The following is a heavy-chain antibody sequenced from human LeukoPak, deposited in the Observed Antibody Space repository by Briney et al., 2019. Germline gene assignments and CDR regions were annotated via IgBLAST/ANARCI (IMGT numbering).Heavy chain of an antibody. D-gene: IGHD7-27*01. J-gene: IGHJ2*01. CDR3: ARGVLGIRFGHFDL. CDR2: INHSGST. V-gene: IGHV4-34*01. Sequence: KSSETLSLTCAVYGGSFSGYYWSWIRQPPGKGLEWIGEINHSGSTNYNPSLKSRVTISVDTSKNQFSLKLSSVTAVDTAVYYCARGVLGIRFGHFDLWGRGTLVTVSS. CDR1: GGSFSGYY.